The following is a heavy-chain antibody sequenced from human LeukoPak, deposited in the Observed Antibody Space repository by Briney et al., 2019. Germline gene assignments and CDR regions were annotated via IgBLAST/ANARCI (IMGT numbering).Heavy chain of an antibody. Sequence: GGSLRLSCAASGFTFSSYSMNWVRQAPGKGQELVSAISGSGGSTYYADSVKGRFTISRDNSKNTLYLQMNSLRAEDTAVYYCAKDISGGDCPDYWGQGTLVTVSS. CDR1: GFTFSSYS. V-gene: IGHV3-23*01. J-gene: IGHJ4*02. D-gene: IGHD2-21*02. CDR3: AKDISGGDCPDY. CDR2: ISGSGGST.